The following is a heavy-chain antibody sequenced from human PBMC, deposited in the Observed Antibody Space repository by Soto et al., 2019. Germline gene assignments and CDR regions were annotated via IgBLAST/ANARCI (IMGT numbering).Heavy chain of an antibody. CDR2: ISGSGGDT. CDR3: AKDRGPRLVVLVPATVRGGDY. CDR1: GFTFSSYA. Sequence: DVQLLESGGGLVQPGGSLRLSCAASGFTFSSYAMSWVRQAPGEGLEWVSAISGSGGDTYHADSVKGRFTISRDNSKNTLYLQMNSLRADDTAVYYCAKDRGPRLVVLVPATVRGGDYWGQGTLVIVSS. D-gene: IGHD2-15*01. V-gene: IGHV3-23*01. J-gene: IGHJ4*02.